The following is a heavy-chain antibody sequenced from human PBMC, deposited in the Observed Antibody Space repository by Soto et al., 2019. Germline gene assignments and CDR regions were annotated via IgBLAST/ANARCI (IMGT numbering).Heavy chain of an antibody. CDR2: ISYDGSNK. CDR3: AKDEGGGAGRTPILDSYYSGRAA. D-gene: IGHD6-19*01. CDR1: GFTFSSYG. V-gene: IGHV3-30*18. J-gene: IGHJ6*04. Sequence: QVQLVESGGGVVQPGRSLRLSCAASGFTFSSYGMHWVRQAPGKGLEWVAVISYDGSNKYYADSVKGRFTISRDNSKNTLYRQMNSRGAEARVGYSWAKDEGGGAGRTPILDSYYSGRAAGGKGPTVTVSS.